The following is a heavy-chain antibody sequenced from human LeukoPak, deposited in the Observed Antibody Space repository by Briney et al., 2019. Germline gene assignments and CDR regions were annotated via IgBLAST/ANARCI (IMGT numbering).Heavy chain of an antibody. CDR1: GGSISSGDYY. V-gene: IGHV4-61*08. Sequence: SQTLSLTCTVSGGSISSGDYYWSWIRQPPGKGLEWIGYIYYSGSTNYNPSLKSRVTISVDTSKNQFSLKLSSVTAADAAVYYCARAEMATIIGFDYWGQGTLVTVSS. CDR2: IYYSGST. D-gene: IGHD5-24*01. CDR3: ARAEMATIIGFDY. J-gene: IGHJ4*02.